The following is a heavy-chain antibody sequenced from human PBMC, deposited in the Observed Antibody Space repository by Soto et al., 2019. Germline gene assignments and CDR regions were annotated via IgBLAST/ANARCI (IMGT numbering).Heavy chain of an antibody. V-gene: IGHV3-30*18. Sequence: PGGSLRLSCAASGFTFSSYGMHWVRQAPGKGLEWVAVISYDGSDKYYADSVKGRFTISRDNSKNTLYLQMNSLRAEDTAVYYCAKETIAAAGYFDYWGQGTLVTSPQ. CDR1: GFTFSSYG. CDR2: ISYDGSDK. J-gene: IGHJ4*02. CDR3: AKETIAAAGYFDY. D-gene: IGHD6-13*01.